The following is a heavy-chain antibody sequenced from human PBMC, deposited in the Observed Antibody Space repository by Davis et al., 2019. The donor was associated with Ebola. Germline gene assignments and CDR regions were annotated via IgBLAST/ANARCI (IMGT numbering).Heavy chain of an antibody. CDR1: GFTFSSYW. Sequence: GESLKISCAASGFTFSSYWMHWVRQAPGKGLVWVSRINSDGSSTSYADSVKGRFTISRDNAKNTLYLQMNSLRAEDTAVYYCARHIVGGWTNWFDPWGQGTLVTVSS. CDR3: ARHIVGGWTNWFDP. D-gene: IGHD2-21*01. J-gene: IGHJ5*02. CDR2: INSDGSST. V-gene: IGHV3-74*01.